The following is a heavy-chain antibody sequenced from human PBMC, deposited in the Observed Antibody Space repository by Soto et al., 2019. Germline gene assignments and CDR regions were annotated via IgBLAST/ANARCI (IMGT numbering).Heavy chain of an antibody. V-gene: IGHV1-69*13. J-gene: IGHJ6*02. Sequence: GALVKVSCKASGGTFSSYAISWVRQAPGQGLEWMGGIIPIFGTANYAQKFQGRVTITADESTSTAYMELSSLRSEDTAVYYCARTGSSYYGMDVWGQGTTVTVSS. D-gene: IGHD2-2*01. CDR2: IIPIFGTA. CDR1: GGTFSSYA. CDR3: ARTGSSYYGMDV.